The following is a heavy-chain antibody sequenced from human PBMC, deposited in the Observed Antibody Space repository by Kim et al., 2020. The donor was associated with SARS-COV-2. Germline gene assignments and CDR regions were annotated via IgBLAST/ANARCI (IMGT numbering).Heavy chain of an antibody. V-gene: IGHV3-72*01. CDR1: GFTFSDHY. CDR2: SRNKANSYST. Sequence: GGSLRLSCATSGFTFSDHYLDWVRQAPGKGLEWVGRSRNKANSYSTEYAASVKGRFTFSRDESKNSLFLQMHSLKIEDTALYYCVRERYSGYDFPDAFDIWGQGTMVTVSS. CDR3: VRERYSGYDFPDAFDI. J-gene: IGHJ3*02. D-gene: IGHD5-12*01.